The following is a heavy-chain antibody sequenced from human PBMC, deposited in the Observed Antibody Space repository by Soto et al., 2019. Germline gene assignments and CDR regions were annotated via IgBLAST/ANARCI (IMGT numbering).Heavy chain of an antibody. CDR1: GYTFTSYY. D-gene: IGHD5-12*01. Sequence: ASVKVSCKASGYTFTSYYMHWVRQAPGQGLEWMGIINPSGGSTSYAQKFQGRLTMTRDTYTSTVDMELSSLRSEDPAVYYCARDRPGYSGYYSRPRGYYYYYGMDVWGQGTTVTVSS. CDR3: ARDRPGYSGYYSRPRGYYYYYGMDV. V-gene: IGHV1-46*01. J-gene: IGHJ6*02. CDR2: INPSGGST.